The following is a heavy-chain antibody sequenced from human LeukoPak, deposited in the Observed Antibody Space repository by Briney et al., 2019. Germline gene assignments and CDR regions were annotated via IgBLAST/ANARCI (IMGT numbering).Heavy chain of an antibody. J-gene: IGHJ6*02. D-gene: IGHD3-22*01. V-gene: IGHV3-48*02. Sequence: GGSLRLSCAASGFAFSSYNMNWVRQAPGEGLEWISYIGSSGSPTHYADSVGGRFTISRDNAKNLLYLQMNSLRDEDTAVYFCARRPYSDTSGRLSDVWGQGTTVTVSS. CDR3: ARRPYSDTSGRLSDV. CDR1: GFAFSSYN. CDR2: IGSSGSPT.